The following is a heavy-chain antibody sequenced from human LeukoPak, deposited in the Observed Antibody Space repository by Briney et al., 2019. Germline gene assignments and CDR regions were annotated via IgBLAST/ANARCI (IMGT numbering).Heavy chain of an antibody. CDR1: GYSISSGYY. Sequence: PSETLSLTCAVSGYSISSGYYWGWIRPPPGKGLEWIGSIYHSGSTYYNPSLKSRVTISVDTSRNQFSLRLSSVTAADTAVYFCARHRYYYDSSGSYYFDYWGQGTLVTVSS. CDR3: ARHRYYYDSSGSYYFDY. D-gene: IGHD3-22*01. CDR2: IYHSGST. J-gene: IGHJ4*02. V-gene: IGHV4-38-2*01.